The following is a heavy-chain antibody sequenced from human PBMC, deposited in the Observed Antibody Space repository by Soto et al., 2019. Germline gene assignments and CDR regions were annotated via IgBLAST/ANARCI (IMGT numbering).Heavy chain of an antibody. Sequence: QVQVVQSGAEVKKPGASVKLSCKTSGYTFTDDYLHWVRHAPGQGLEWMGWSNPHSGNTNNAQKFLGRVSITKETSISTAYMELLSLTSDDTAIYYCARAVYCGGDCYSYGMDVWGQLTTVTVSS. CDR1: GYTFTDDY. CDR2: SNPHSGNT. CDR3: ARAVYCGGDCYSYGMDV. J-gene: IGHJ6*02. V-gene: IGHV1-2*02. D-gene: IGHD2-21*01.